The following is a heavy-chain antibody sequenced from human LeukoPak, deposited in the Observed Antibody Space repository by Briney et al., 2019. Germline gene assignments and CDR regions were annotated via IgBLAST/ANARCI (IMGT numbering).Heavy chain of an antibody. Sequence: GGSLRLSCAASGFTFSGYGMHWVRQAPDKGLEWVALISSDGSNRIYADSVKGRFSISRDNSKNTLYLQMNSLRAEDTAVYYCAKDAGGNFDYWGQGTLVTVSS. CDR2: ISSDGSNR. CDR3: AKDAGGNFDY. J-gene: IGHJ4*02. V-gene: IGHV3-30*18. CDR1: GFTFSGYG. D-gene: IGHD2-8*02.